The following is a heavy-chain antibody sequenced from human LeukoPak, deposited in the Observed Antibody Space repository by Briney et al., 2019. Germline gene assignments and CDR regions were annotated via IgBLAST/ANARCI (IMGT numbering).Heavy chain of an antibody. CDR3: AREHATIGY. V-gene: IGHV3-74*01. CDR1: GFTFSSYW. Sequence: GGSLRLSCAASGFTFSSYWMHWVRQAPGKGLVWVSRIHVDGSTTSYADSVKGRFTISRDNAKNTLYLQMNSLRAEDTAVYYCAREHATIGYWGQGTLVTVSS. CDR2: IHVDGSTT. D-gene: IGHD5-12*01. J-gene: IGHJ4*02.